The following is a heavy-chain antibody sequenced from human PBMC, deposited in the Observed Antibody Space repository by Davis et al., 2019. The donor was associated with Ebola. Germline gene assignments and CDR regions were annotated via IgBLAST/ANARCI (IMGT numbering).Heavy chain of an antibody. CDR3: ARGPYYAGQYWYFDL. V-gene: IGHV4-39*07. D-gene: IGHD1-26*01. J-gene: IGHJ2*01. CDR1: GGSISSSSYY. Sequence: PSETLSLTCTVSGGSISSSSYYWGWIRQAPGKGLEWIGEIYHSGSTNYNPSLKSRLTISVDMSKDQFSLRLTSVTAADTAVYFCARGPYYAGQYWYFDLWGRGTLVTVSS. CDR2: IYHSGST.